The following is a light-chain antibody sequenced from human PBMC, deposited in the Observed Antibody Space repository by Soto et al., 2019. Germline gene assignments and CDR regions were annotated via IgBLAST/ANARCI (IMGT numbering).Light chain of an antibody. V-gene: IGLV2-14*01. Sequence: QSVLTQPASVSGSPGQSITISCIGTSSDVGGYNYVSWYQQHPGNAPRLMIYEVNNRPSGVPNRFSGSKSGNTASLTISGLQAEDEADYYCSSKTSSRTPFVFGTGTKVTVL. CDR1: SSDVGGYNY. CDR2: EVN. J-gene: IGLJ1*01. CDR3: SSKTSSRTPFV.